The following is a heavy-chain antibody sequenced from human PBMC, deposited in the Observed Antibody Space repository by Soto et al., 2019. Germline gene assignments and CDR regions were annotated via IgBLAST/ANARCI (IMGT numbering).Heavy chain of an antibody. V-gene: IGHV3-33*01. CDR3: ARDSYSYSGSYGDFQH. D-gene: IGHD1-26*01. J-gene: IGHJ1*01. CDR2: IWYDGSNK. CDR1: GFTFSSYG. Sequence: QVQLVESGGGVVQPGRSLRLSCAASGFTFSSYGMHWVRQAPGKGLEWVAVIWYDGSNKYYADSVKGRFTISRDNSKNTLDLHMNSLIAEETAVYYCARDSYSYSGSYGDFQHWGQGTLVTVSS.